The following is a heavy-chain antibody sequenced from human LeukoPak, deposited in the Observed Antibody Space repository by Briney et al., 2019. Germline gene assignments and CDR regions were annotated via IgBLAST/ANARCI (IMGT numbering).Heavy chain of an antibody. V-gene: IGHV4-34*01. CDR2: INHSGST. CDR3: ARGYSGSYILNWFDP. D-gene: IGHD1-26*01. J-gene: IGHJ5*02. CDR1: GGSFSGYY. Sequence: SETLSLTCSFSGGSFSGYYWSWIRQPPGKGLEWIGEINHSGSTNYNPSLKSRVTISVDTSKNQFSLKLSSVTAADTAVYYCARGYSGSYILNWFDPWGQGTLVTVSS.